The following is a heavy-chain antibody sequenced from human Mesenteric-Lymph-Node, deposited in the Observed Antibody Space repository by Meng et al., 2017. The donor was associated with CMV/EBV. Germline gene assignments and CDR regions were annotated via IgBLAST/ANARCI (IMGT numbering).Heavy chain of an antibody. J-gene: IGHJ4*02. D-gene: IGHD1-26*01. CDR2: IYYSGST. CDR1: GGSISSSSYY. Sequence: TVSGGSISSSSYYWGWIRQPPGKGLEWIGSIYYSGSTYYNPSLKSRVTISVDTSKNQFSLKLSSVTAADTAVYYCARLGLGATFGYWGQGTLVTVSS. V-gene: IGHV4-39*01. CDR3: ARLGLGATFGY.